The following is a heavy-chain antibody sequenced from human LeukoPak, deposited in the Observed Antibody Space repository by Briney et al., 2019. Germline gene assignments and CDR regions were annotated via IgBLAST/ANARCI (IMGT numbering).Heavy chain of an antibody. J-gene: IGHJ4*02. CDR1: GFTFSSYS. CDR3: TTVAYCGGDCREFDY. CDR2: IKSKTDGGTT. Sequence: PGGSLRLSCAASGFTFSSYSMNWVRQAPGKGLEWVGRIKSKTDGGTTDYAAPVKGRFTISRDDSKNTLYLQMNSLKTEDTAVYYCTTVAYCGGDCREFDYWGQGTLVTVSS. V-gene: IGHV3-15*01. D-gene: IGHD2-21*02.